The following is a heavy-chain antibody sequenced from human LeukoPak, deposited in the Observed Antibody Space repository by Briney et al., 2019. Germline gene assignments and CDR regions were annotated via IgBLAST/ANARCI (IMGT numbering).Heavy chain of an antibody. CDR2: ISWNSGSI. CDR3: AKEEGASSSSSSFDY. D-gene: IGHD6-6*01. J-gene: IGHJ4*02. V-gene: IGHV3-9*01. CDR1: GFTFDDYA. Sequence: PGRSLRLSCAASGFTFDDYAMPWVRQAPGKGLEWVSGISWNSGSIGYADSVKGRFTISRDNAKNSLYLQMNSLRAEDTALYYCAKEEGASSSSSSFDYWGQGTLVTVSS.